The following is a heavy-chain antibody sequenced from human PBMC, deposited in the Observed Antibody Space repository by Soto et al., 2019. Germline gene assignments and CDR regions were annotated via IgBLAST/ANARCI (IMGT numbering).Heavy chain of an antibody. V-gene: IGHV3-9*01. Sequence: EVQLVEPGGGLVQPGRSLRLSCAASGFTFDDYAMHWVRQAPGKGLEWVSGISWNSGSIGYADSVKGRFTISRDNAKNSLYLQMNSLRAEDTALYYCAKGEGSSGYYSLFDYWGQGTLVTVSS. CDR1: GFTFDDYA. J-gene: IGHJ4*02. CDR3: AKGEGSSGYYSLFDY. D-gene: IGHD3-22*01. CDR2: ISWNSGSI.